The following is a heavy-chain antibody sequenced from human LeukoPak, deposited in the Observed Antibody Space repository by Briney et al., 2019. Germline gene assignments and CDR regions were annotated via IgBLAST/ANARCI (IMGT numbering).Heavy chain of an antibody. V-gene: IGHV4-4*07. D-gene: IGHD1-26*01. CDR2: IYTSGST. J-gene: IGHJ4*02. Sequence: PSETLSLTCTVSGGSISSYYWSWIRQPAGKGLEWIGRIYTSGSTNYNPSLKSRVTMSVDTSKIQFSLKLSSVTAADTAVYYCARGVVGATTGYYFDYWGQGTLVTVSS. CDR1: GGSISSYY. CDR3: ARGVVGATTGYYFDY.